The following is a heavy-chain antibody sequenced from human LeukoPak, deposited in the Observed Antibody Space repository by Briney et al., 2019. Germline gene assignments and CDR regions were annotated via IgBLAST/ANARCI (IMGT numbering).Heavy chain of an antibody. D-gene: IGHD3-9*01. Sequence: PSATLSLTCAVYGGSFSGYYWSWIRQPPGKGLEWIGEINHSGSTNYNPSLKSRVTISVDTSKNQFSLRLSSVTAADTAVYYCASSRYFDWLPDYWGQGTLVTVSS. CDR2: INHSGST. V-gene: IGHV4-34*01. CDR1: GGSFSGYY. CDR3: ASSRYFDWLPDY. J-gene: IGHJ4*02.